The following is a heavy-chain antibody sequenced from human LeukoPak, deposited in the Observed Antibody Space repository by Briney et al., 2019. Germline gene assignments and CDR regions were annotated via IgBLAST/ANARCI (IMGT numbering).Heavy chain of an antibody. CDR3: ARDRTHYYESSGYYSRWEY. J-gene: IGHJ4*02. Sequence: GASVKVSCKASGYTFTGYYMHWVRQAPGQGLEWMGWMNPSSGNTGSAQKFQGRVTMTRDTSTSTVYMELSSLRSEDTAMYYCARDRTHYYESSGYYSRWEYWGQGTLVTVSS. CDR2: MNPSSGNT. D-gene: IGHD3-22*01. V-gene: IGHV1-46*01. CDR1: GYTFTGYY.